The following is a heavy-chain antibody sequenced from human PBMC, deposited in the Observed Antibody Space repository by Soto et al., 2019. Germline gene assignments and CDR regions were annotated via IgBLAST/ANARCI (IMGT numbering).Heavy chain of an antibody. J-gene: IGHJ4*02. V-gene: IGHV4-59*11. CDR1: GGSISSHF. CDR3: ATGSKSDFDY. D-gene: IGHD1-26*01. CDR2: IYYSGGA. Sequence: QVQLQESGPGLVKPSETLSLTCTVSGGSISSHFWSWIRQPPGKGLEWIGYIYYSGGAFYNPSLMSRATISVDTSKNRFSLKVISVTAADTAIYYCATGSKSDFDYWGQGTLVTVSS.